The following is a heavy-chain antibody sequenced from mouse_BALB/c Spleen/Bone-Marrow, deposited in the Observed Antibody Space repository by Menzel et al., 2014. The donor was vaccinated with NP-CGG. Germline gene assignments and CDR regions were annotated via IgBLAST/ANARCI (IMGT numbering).Heavy chain of an antibody. D-gene: IGHD2-1*01. J-gene: IGHJ3*01. Sequence: VQLKQSGAELVEPGASVKLSCTASGFNIKDTYMHWVKQRPEQGLEWIGRIDPANGNTKYDPKLQGKATITADTSSNTAYLQLSSLTSEDTAVYYCARNGNYGAWFAYWGQGTLVTVSA. CDR1: GFNIKDTY. CDR2: IDPANGNT. CDR3: ARNGNYGAWFAY. V-gene: IGHV14-3*02.